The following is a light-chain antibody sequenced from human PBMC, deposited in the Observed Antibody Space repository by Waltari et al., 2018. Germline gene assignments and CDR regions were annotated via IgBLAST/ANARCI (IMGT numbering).Light chain of an antibody. CDR1: QSVTSH. J-gene: IGKJ1*01. CDR2: GAS. CDR3: QHHNNWPPRWT. Sequence: ELVMTQSPAPLSISPGERATLSCRASQSVTSHLAWYPQKPGQAPRLLIYGASTRATGVPARFSGSGSGPEYTLTISSLQSEDFAVYYCQHHNNWPPRWTFGQGTKVEIK. V-gene: IGKV3-15*01.